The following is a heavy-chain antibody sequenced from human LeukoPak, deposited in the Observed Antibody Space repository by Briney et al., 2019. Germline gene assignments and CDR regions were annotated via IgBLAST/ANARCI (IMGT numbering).Heavy chain of an antibody. CDR2: ISWNSGSI. CDR3: AKDNRAGAFDY. Sequence: GGSLRLSCAASGFTFDDYAMHWVRQAPGKGLEWVSGISWNSGSIGYADSVKGRFTISRDNAKNSLYLQMNSLRAEDTALYSCAKDNRAGAFDYWGQGTLVTVSS. V-gene: IGHV3-9*01. CDR1: GFTFDDYA. J-gene: IGHJ4*02.